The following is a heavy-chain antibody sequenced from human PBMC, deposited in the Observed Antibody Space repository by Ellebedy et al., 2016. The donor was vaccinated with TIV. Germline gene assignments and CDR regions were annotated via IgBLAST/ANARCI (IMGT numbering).Heavy chain of an antibody. Sequence: AASVKVSCKASGGTFINYAISWVRQAPGQGLEWMGRIVPILRVTNYAQKFQDRVTIIADKSTSTAYMELSSLKSEDTAVYYCAKDREMATGGFDSWGQGTQVAVSS. D-gene: IGHD5-24*01. CDR3: AKDREMATGGFDS. CDR1: GGTFINYA. CDR2: IVPILRVT. J-gene: IGHJ4*02. V-gene: IGHV1-69*04.